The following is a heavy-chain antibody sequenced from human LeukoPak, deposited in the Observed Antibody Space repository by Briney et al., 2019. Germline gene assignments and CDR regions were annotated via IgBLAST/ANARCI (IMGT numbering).Heavy chain of an antibody. Sequence: PGGSLRLSCAASGFTFSSYSMSWVRQAPGKGLEWVANIKQDGSEKYYVDSVKGRFTISRDNAKNSLYLQMNSLRAEDTAVYYCARDQVDNSYHLFGYWGQGTLVTVSS. CDR2: IKQDGSEK. D-gene: IGHD1-20*01. V-gene: IGHV3-7*01. CDR1: GFTFSSYS. CDR3: ARDQVDNSYHLFGY. J-gene: IGHJ4*02.